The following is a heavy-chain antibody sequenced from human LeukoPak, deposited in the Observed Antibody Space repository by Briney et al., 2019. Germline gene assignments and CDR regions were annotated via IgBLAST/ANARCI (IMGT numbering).Heavy chain of an antibody. D-gene: IGHD3-10*01. V-gene: IGHV3-21*01. J-gene: IGHJ5*02. CDR2: ISSSSSYI. CDR3: ARFSSLGFSGDP. Sequence: GGSLRLSCAASGFTFSSYSMNWVRHAPGKGLEWVSSISSSSSYIYYADSVKGRFTISRDNAKNSLYLQMNSLRAEDTAVYYCARFSSLGFSGDPWGQGTLVTVSS. CDR1: GFTFSSYS.